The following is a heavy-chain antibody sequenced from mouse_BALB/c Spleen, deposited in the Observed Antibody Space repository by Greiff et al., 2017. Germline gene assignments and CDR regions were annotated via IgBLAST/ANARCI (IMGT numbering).Heavy chain of an antibody. J-gene: IGHJ4*01. CDR2: ISDGGSYT. V-gene: IGHV5-4*02. D-gene: IGHD2-4*01. CDR1: GFTFSDYY. Sequence: VMLVESGGGLVKPGGSLKLSCAASGFTFSDYYMYWVRQTPEKRLEWVATISDGGSYTYYPDSVKGRFTISRDNAKNNLYLQMSSLKSEDTAMYYCARLITKAMDYWGQGTSVTVSS. CDR3: ARLITKAMDY.